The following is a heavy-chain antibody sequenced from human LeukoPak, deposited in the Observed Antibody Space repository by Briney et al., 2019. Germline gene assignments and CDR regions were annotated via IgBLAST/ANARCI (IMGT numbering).Heavy chain of an antibody. CDR1: GVAISSNTYY. D-gene: IGHD1-26*01. V-gene: IGHV4-39*01. CDR3: ASPLVGGTTFPDD. J-gene: IGHJ4*02. CDR2: ISYSAIT. Sequence: SETLSLTCTVSGVAISSNTYYWGCIRQPPGKGLEWIGSISYSAITFYNPSIKSRATISVDTTNNQFPLKLSSVTAADTAVYYYASPLVGGTTFPDDWGQGTLVTVSS.